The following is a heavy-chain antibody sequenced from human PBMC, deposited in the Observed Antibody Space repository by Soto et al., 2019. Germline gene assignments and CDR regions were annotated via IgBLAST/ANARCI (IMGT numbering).Heavy chain of an antibody. D-gene: IGHD4-17*01. CDR3: ATTYGDYPYFDY. CDR1: GYTFTSYY. CDR2: FDPEDGET. J-gene: IGHJ4*02. V-gene: IGHV1-24*01. Sequence: GASVKVSCKASGYTFTSYYMHWVRQAPGKGLEWMGGFDPEDGETIYAQKFQGRVTMTEDTSTDTAYMELSSLRSEDTAVYYCATTYGDYPYFDYWGQGTLVTVSS.